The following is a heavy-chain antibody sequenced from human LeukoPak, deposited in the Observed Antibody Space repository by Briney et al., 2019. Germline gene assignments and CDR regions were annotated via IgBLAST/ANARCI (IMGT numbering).Heavy chain of an antibody. J-gene: IGHJ4*02. CDR1: GFTFNNAW. V-gene: IGHV3-15*01. CDR3: TAAAGVALKY. Sequence: GGSLRLSCAASGFTFNNAWMNWVRQPPGKGLEWVGHIKTKTDGETTDYAAPVKGRFTISRDDSKNTLFLQMNSLETEDTAVYFCTAAAGVALKYWGQGTLVTVSS. CDR2: IKTKTDGETT. D-gene: IGHD2-15*01.